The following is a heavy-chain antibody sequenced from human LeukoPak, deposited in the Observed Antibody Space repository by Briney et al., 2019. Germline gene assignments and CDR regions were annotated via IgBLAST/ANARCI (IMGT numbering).Heavy chain of an antibody. D-gene: IGHD3-3*01. J-gene: IGHJ5*02. CDR3: PTVDGLGFLEWLLSHYSFDP. CDR2: ISAIFGTA. V-gene: IGHV1-69*05. CDR1: GGTFSSYA. Sequence: SVKVSCKASGGTFSSYAISWVRQAPGQGLEWMGRISAIFGTANYAQKFQGRVTITTDASTSTAYMELRSLRSDDTAVYSCPTVDGLGFLEWLLSHYSFDPWGQGTLVTVSS.